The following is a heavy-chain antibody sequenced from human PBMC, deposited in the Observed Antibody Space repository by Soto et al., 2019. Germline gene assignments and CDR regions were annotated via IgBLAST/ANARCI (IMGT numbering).Heavy chain of an antibody. J-gene: IGHJ6*02. V-gene: IGHV1-18*01. Sequence: QVQLVQSGAEVKKPGASVKVSCKASGYTFTNYGISWVRQATGQGLEWMGWISTYNGNTNYAQKLQGRVTMTSDTSTSTAYMELRSLRSDDTAVYYWARWMVPAAKYSCYGMDVGGQGTTVTVSS. CDR3: ARWMVPAAKYSCYGMDV. CDR1: GYTFTNYG. CDR2: ISTYNGNT. D-gene: IGHD2-2*01.